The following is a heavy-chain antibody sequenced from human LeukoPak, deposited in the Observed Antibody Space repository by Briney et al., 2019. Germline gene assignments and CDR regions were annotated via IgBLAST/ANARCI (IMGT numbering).Heavy chain of an antibody. CDR3: ARTIPGRYYYYYYMDV. V-gene: IGHV1-2*02. D-gene: IGHD7-27*01. CDR2: INPNSGGT. J-gene: IGHJ6*03. CDR1: GYTFTGYY. Sequence: ASVKVSCKASGYTFTGYYMHWVRQAPGQGLEWMGWINPNSGGTNYAQKFQGRVTITTDESTSTAYLELSSLRSEDTAVYYCARTIPGRYYYYYYMDVWGKGTTVTVSS.